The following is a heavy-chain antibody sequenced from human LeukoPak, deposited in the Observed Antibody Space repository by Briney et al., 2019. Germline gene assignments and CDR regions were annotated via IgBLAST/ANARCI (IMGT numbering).Heavy chain of an antibody. V-gene: IGHV1-2*02. Sequence: ASVKVSCKASGYPFTGYYIHWVRQAPGQGLEWMGWINPNSGVTNYAQKFQGRVTMTRDTSISTAYMELSRLRSDDTAVYFCARAYSGFEAFDYWGQGTLVTVSS. J-gene: IGHJ4*02. D-gene: IGHD5-12*01. CDR1: GYPFTGYY. CDR3: ARAYSGFEAFDY. CDR2: INPNSGVT.